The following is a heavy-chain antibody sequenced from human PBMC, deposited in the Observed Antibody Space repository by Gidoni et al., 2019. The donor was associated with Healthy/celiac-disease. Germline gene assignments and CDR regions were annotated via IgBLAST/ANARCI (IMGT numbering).Heavy chain of an antibody. CDR3: AKDWVTPPFYYYYGMDV. D-gene: IGHD3-16*01. J-gene: IGHJ6*02. CDR1: GFTFSSYA. Sequence: EVQLLESGGGLVQPGGSLRLSCAASGFTFSSYAMSWVRQAPGKGLEWVSAISGSGGSTYYADSVKGRFTISRDNSKNTLYLQMNSLRAEDTAVYYCAKDWVTPPFYYYYGMDVWGQGTTVTVSS. CDR2: ISGSGGST. V-gene: IGHV3-23*01.